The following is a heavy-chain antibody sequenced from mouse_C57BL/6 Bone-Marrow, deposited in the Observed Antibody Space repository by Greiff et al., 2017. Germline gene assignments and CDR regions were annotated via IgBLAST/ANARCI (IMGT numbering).Heavy chain of an antibody. D-gene: IGHD1-1*01. V-gene: IGHV14-2*01. Sequence: EVQLQQSGAELVKPGASVKLSCTASGFNIKDYYIHWVKQRTEPGLEWIGRIDPEDGETKSAPKFQDKATITADTSSNTAYLQLISLTSEYTAVYYCTRSLIYYGTNYWGQGTTLTVSS. CDR1: GFNIKDYY. J-gene: IGHJ2*01. CDR2: IDPEDGET. CDR3: TRSLIYYGTNY.